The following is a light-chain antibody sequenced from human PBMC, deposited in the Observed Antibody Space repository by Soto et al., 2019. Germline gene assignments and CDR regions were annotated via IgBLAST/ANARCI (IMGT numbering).Light chain of an antibody. CDR3: SSITGSSTPVV. J-gene: IGLJ2*01. V-gene: IGLV2-14*01. CDR2: EVS. CDR1: SSDVGGYNY. Sequence: QSALTQPASVSGSLGQSITISCTGSSSDVGGYNYVSWYQQHPGKAPKLMIYEVSHRPSGVSSRFSGSKSGNVASLTISGLQTEDEADYYCSSITGSSTPVVFGGGTKVTVL.